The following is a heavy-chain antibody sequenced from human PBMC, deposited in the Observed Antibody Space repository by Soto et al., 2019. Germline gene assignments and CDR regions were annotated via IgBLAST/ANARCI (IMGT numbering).Heavy chain of an antibody. V-gene: IGHV1-69*18. CDR2: IIPIFGTA. D-gene: IGHD3-10*01. CDR3: ARARITMVRGVIDYYDYGMDV. Sequence: QVQLVQSGAEVKKPGSSVKVSCKASGGTFSSYAISWVRQAPGQGLEWMGRIIPIFGTANYAQKFQGRVTITADESTSTASMEMSSLRSEDTAVYYCARARITMVRGVIDYYDYGMDVWGQGTTVTVSS. CDR1: GGTFSSYA. J-gene: IGHJ6*02.